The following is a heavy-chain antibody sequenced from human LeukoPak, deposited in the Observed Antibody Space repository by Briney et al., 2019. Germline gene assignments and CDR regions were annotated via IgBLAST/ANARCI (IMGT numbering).Heavy chain of an antibody. J-gene: IGHJ5*02. V-gene: IGHV4-39*07. CDR2: IYYSGST. Sequence: SETLPLTCTVSGGSISSSSYYWGWIRQPPGKGLEWIGSIYYSGSTYYNPSLKSRVTISVDTSKNQFSLKLSSVTAADTAVYYCAREGFAHWFDPWGQGTLVTVSS. CDR1: GGSISSSSYY. CDR3: AREGFAHWFDP.